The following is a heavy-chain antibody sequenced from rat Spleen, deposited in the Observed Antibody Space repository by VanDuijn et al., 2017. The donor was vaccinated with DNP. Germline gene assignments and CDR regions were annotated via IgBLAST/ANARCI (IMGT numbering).Heavy chain of an antibody. V-gene: IGHV5S13*01. Sequence: EVQLVESGGGLVQPGRSLKLSCAASGFSFSNYGMAWVRQAPTKGLEWVAFISTSSSTTYYRDSVKGRFTVSRDNAKSTLYLQMDSLRSEDTATYYCTRPVFNSGNDDGWFAYWGQGTLVTVSS. J-gene: IGHJ3*01. D-gene: IGHD1-11*01. CDR3: TRPVFNSGNDDGWFAY. CDR1: GFSFSNYG. CDR2: ISTSSSTT.